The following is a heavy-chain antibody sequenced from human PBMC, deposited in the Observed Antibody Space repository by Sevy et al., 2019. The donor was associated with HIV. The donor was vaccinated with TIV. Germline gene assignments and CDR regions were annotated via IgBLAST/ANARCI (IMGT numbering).Heavy chain of an antibody. V-gene: IGHV3-23*01. D-gene: IGHD1-7*01. CDR2: LSGNGGST. CDR1: GFSISGYG. CDR3: AKDRIWELGDAFDI. Sequence: GGSLRLSCAASGFSISGYGMHWVRQAPGKGLEWVSGLSGNGGSTNYADSVKGRFALSRDNSKNTLYLQMNNLRAEDTAIYFCAKDRIWELGDAFDIWGQGTMVTVSS. J-gene: IGHJ3*02.